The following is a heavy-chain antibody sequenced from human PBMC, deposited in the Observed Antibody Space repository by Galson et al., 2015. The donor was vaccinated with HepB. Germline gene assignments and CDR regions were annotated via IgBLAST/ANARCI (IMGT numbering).Heavy chain of an antibody. CDR3: ARDHPRLVTGFHYYYYGMDV. V-gene: IGHV1-18*01. Sequence: SVKVSCKASGYTFTSYGISWVRQAPGQGFEWMGWISAYNGNTNYAQKLQGRVTMTTDTSTSTAYMELRSLRSDDTAVYYCARDHPRLVTGFHYYYYGMDVWGQGTTVTVSS. CDR1: GYTFTSYG. J-gene: IGHJ6*02. D-gene: IGHD3-9*01. CDR2: ISAYNGNT.